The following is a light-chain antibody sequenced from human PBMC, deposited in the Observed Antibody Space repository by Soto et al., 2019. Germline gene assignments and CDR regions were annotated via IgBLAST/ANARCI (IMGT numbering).Light chain of an antibody. CDR3: QQLNSYPF. Sequence: DIQLTQSPSFLSASVGDRVTITCRASQGISSYLAWYQQKPGKAPKLLIYAASTLQSGGPSRFSGSGSGTEFTLPISSLQPEDFATYYCQQLNSYPFFGPGTKVDIK. CDR2: AAS. J-gene: IGKJ3*01. CDR1: QGISSY. V-gene: IGKV1-9*01.